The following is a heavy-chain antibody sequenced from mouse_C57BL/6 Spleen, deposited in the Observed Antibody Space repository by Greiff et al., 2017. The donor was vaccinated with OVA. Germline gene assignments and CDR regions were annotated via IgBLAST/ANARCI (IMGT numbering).Heavy chain of an antibody. J-gene: IGHJ3*01. V-gene: IGHV1-7*01. Sequence: QVQLQQSGAELAKPGASVKLSCKASGYTFTSYWMHWVKQRPGQGLEWIGYINPSSGYTKYNQKFKDKATLPADKSSSTAYMQLSSLTYEDSAVYYCARQESDGAWFAYWGQGTLVTVSA. D-gene: IGHD1-2*01. CDR2: INPSSGYT. CDR1: GYTFTSYW. CDR3: ARQESDGAWFAY.